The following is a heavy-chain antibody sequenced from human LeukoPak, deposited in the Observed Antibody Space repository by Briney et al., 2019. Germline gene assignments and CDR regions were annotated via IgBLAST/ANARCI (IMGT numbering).Heavy chain of an antibody. CDR2: ISRDGGDK. Sequence: PGGSLRLSCAASGFTFSTSWMTWVRQAPGKGLEWVASISRDGGDKQYAESIRGRLTISRDNVKNSLYLEINSLSADDTAIYYCAKDDSNSYYEYWGQGTLVTVSA. J-gene: IGHJ4*02. D-gene: IGHD2-15*01. CDR1: GFTFSTSW. CDR3: AKDDSNSYYEY. V-gene: IGHV3-7*01.